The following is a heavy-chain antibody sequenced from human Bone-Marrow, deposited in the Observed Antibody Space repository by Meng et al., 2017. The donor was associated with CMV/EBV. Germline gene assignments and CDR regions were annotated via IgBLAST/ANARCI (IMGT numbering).Heavy chain of an antibody. CDR3: ARGVWAGVPLEYLQT. CDR1: GFIVSSNY. V-gene: IGHV3-53*01. D-gene: IGHD2-8*01. J-gene: IGHJ1*01. Sequence: GESLKISCAASGFIVSSNYMSWVRQAPGKGLEWVSVIYSDGTTYTADSLKGRFTISRDNFKNTVYLQMNSLRAEDTAIYYCARGVWAGVPLEYLQTWGQGTLVTVSS. CDR2: IYSDGTT.